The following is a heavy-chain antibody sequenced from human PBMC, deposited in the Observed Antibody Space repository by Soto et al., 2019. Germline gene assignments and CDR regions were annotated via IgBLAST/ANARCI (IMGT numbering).Heavy chain of an antibody. V-gene: IGHV5-10-1*01. CDR2: IDPSDSYT. Sequence: PGESLKISCKGSGYSFTSYWISWVRQMPGKGLEWMGRIDPSDSYTNYSPSFQGHVTTSADKSISTAYLQWSSLKASDTAMYYCARYSSSSIDYYYGMDVWGQGTTVTVSS. CDR3: ARYSSSSIDYYYGMDV. J-gene: IGHJ6*02. CDR1: GYSFTSYW. D-gene: IGHD6-6*01.